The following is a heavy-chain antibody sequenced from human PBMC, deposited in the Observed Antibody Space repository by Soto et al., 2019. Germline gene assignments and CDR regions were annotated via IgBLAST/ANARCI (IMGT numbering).Heavy chain of an antibody. CDR3: ARGGPRSYYFDY. V-gene: IGHV3-53*04. CDR1: DFAIGCTY. Sequence: EVQLVESGGGLVQPGGSLRFSCAAFDFAIGCTYMSWVRQAPGKGLEWVSFIFSGGGTSYADSVKGRFTISRHTSKNTLYLQMNSLRPEDTAVYYCARGGPRSYYFDYWGQGTLVTVSS. D-gene: IGHD3-16*01. CDR2: IFSGGGT. J-gene: IGHJ4*02.